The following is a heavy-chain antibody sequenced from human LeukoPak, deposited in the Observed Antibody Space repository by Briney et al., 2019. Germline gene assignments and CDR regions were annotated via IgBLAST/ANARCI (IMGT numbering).Heavy chain of an antibody. Sequence: SETLSLTCAVYGGSFSGYYWRWIRQPPGKGLEWIGEINHSGSTNYNPSLKSRVTISVDKSKNQFSLKLSSVTAADTAVYYCASSIAAAGTYYFDYWGQGTLVTVSS. D-gene: IGHD6-13*01. CDR2: INHSGST. V-gene: IGHV4-34*01. J-gene: IGHJ4*02. CDR1: GGSFSGYY. CDR3: ASSIAAAGTYYFDY.